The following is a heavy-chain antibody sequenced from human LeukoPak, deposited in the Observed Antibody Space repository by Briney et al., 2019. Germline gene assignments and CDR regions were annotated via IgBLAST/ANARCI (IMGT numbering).Heavy chain of an antibody. CDR3: ARQWDYDIRFDP. V-gene: IGHV4-59*08. J-gene: IGHJ5*02. D-gene: IGHD3-9*01. Sequence: SSETLSLTCTVSGGSISSYYWSWIRQPPGKGLEWIGYIYYSGSTNYNPSLKSRVTISVDTSKNQFSLKLSSVTAADTAVYYCARQWDYDIRFDPWGQGTLVTVSS. CDR2: IYYSGST. CDR1: GGSISSYY.